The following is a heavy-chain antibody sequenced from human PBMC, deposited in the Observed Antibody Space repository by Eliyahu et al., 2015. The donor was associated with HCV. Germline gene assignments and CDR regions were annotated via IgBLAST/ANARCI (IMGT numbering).Heavy chain of an antibody. Sequence: EVQLVESGGGLVKPGGSLRLSCAASGFTFXNAWXXWVRQAPGKGLXWVGRIKSKADGGTTEYAAPVKGRFTISRDDSENTLYLQMNSLKTEDTAVYYCTTDDQWLRSRYYYYGMDVWGQGTTVTVS. J-gene: IGHJ6*02. CDR3: TTDDQWLRSRYYYYGMDV. CDR1: GFTFXNAW. D-gene: IGHD5-12*01. V-gene: IGHV3-15*01. CDR2: IKSKADGGTT.